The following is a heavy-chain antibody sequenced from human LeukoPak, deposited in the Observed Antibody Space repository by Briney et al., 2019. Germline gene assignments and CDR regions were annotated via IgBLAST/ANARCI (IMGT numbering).Heavy chain of an antibody. CDR1: GFIFSDYY. V-gene: IGHV3-11*03. CDR3: ARFYDYDSSGYYHFDY. D-gene: IGHD3-22*01. J-gene: IGHJ4*02. Sequence: PGGSLRLSCAASGFIFSDYYMSWIRQAPGKGLEWVSDISGRSTYTNYADSVKGRFTISRDNAKNSLSLQMNSLRVEDTAVYYCARFYDYDSSGYYHFDYWGQGTLVTVSS. CDR2: ISGRSTYT.